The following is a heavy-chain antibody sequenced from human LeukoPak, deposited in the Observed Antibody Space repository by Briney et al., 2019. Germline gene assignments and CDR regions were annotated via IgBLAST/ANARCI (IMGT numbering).Heavy chain of an antibody. Sequence: GTSLRLSCAASGFTFSGYGMHWVRQAPGKGLEWVAVIWDDGSEKYYADSVKGRFTISRDNAKNSLYLQMNSLRAEDTAVYYCARGDVDVFWGQGTLVTVSS. V-gene: IGHV3-33*01. CDR2: IWDDGSEK. CDR1: GFTFSGYG. D-gene: IGHD5-12*01. CDR3: ARGDVDVF. J-gene: IGHJ4*02.